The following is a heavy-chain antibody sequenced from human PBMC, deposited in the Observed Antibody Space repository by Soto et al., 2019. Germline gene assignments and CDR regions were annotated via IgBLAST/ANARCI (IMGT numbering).Heavy chain of an antibody. Sequence: EVQLVGSGGGLVQPGGSLRLSCSASGFKFSSYWMHWVRQVPGMGLVWVSRINTDGSSTDYADSVKGRFTISRDNAKNTLYLQMNSLRTDDTAVYYCARLGSIPDIRDTIPFDHWGQGTLITVSS. D-gene: IGHD3-3*01. CDR1: GFKFSSYW. V-gene: IGHV3-74*01. J-gene: IGHJ4*02. CDR2: INTDGSST. CDR3: ARLGSIPDIRDTIPFDH.